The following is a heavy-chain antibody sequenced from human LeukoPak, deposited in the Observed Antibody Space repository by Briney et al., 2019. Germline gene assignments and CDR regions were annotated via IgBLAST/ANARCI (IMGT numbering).Heavy chain of an antibody. D-gene: IGHD5-12*01. V-gene: IGHV4-4*02. Sequence: SETLSLTCAVSGGSISSGNWWSWVRPPPGKGLEWIGEIYHSGSTNYNPSLKSRVTISVDNSKNQFSLKLSSVTAADTAVYYCASKAIRLENAFDIWGQGTMVTVSS. J-gene: IGHJ3*02. CDR2: IYHSGST. CDR1: GGSISSGNW. CDR3: ASKAIRLENAFDI.